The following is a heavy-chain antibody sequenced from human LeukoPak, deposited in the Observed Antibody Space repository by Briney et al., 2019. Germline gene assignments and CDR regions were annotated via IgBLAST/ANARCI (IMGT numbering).Heavy chain of an antibody. J-gene: IGHJ4*02. CDR1: GFTFSSYA. CDR2: ISGSGGST. V-gene: IGHV3-23*01. D-gene: IGHD3-3*01. CDR3: ARGYEDFWSGYYPLDY. Sequence: GGSLRLSCAASGFTFSSYAMSWVRQAPGKGLEWVSAISGSGGSTYYADSVKGRFTISRVNSKNTLYLQMNSLRAEDTAVYYCARGYEDFWSGYYPLDYWGQGTLVTVSS.